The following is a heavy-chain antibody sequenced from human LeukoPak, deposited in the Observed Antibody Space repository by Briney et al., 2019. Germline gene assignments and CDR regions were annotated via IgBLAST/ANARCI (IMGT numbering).Heavy chain of an antibody. CDR2: ISYDGSNK. D-gene: IGHD1-14*01. J-gene: IGHJ4*02. CDR1: GFTFSSYA. CDR3: AKRDNKNLHYFEY. Sequence: GGSLRLSCAASGFTFSSYAMHWVRQAPGKGLEWVAVISYDGSNKYYADSVKGRFTISRDNSKNTLYLQMNSLRAEDTALYYCAKRDNKNLHYFEYWGQGTLVTVSS. V-gene: IGHV3-30-3*02.